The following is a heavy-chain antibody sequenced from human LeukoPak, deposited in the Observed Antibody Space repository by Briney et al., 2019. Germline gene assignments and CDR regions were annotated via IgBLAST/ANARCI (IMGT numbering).Heavy chain of an antibody. D-gene: IGHD7-27*01. J-gene: IGHJ6*02. CDR2: ISGDGGST. CDR1: GFTFDDYA. V-gene: IGHV3-43*02. Sequence: GGSLRLSCAASGFTFDDYAMHWVRQAPGKGLERVSLISGDGGSTYYADSVKGRFTISRDNSKNSLHLQMNSLRTEDTALYYCAKDLGRQYYYYYYGMDVWGQGTTVTVSS. CDR3: AKDLGRQYYYYYYGMDV.